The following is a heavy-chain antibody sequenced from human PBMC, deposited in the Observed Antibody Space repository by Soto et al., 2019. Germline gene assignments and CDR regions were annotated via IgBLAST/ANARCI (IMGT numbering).Heavy chain of an antibody. V-gene: IGHV1-69*08. CDR1: GGAFSSHT. J-gene: IGHJ4*02. CDR3: LRDTVAGRESY. CDR2: IIPILDTT. D-gene: IGHD6-19*01. Sequence: QVQLVQSGAGVEKPGSSVKVACKASGGAFSSHTISWVRQAPGQGLEWMGRIIPILDTTTYAQKFQGRVTITADKSTGTAYMELSSLRSEDTAFCYCLRDTVAGRESYWGQGILVTVSS.